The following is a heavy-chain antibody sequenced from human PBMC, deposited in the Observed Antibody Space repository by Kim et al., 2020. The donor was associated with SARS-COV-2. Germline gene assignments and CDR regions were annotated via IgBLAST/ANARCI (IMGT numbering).Heavy chain of an antibody. CDR3: ASYLRQQLVHYY. Sequence: SETLSLTCTVSGGSISSYYWSWIRQPPGKGLEWIGYIYYSGSTNYNPSLKSRVTISVDTSKNQFSLKLSSVTAADTAVYYCASYLRQQLVHYYWGQGTLVTVSS. D-gene: IGHD6-13*01. J-gene: IGHJ4*02. V-gene: IGHV4-59*13. CDR2: IYYSGST. CDR1: GGSISSYY.